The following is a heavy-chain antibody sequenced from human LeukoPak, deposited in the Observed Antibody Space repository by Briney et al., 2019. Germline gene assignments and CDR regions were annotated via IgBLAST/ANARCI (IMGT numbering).Heavy chain of an antibody. CDR1: GFTFSSYE. D-gene: IGHD5-18*01. CDR3: SKDLSGGYHSYYFDF. CDR2: ISSSGSTI. Sequence: PGGSLRLSCAASGFTFSSYEMNWVRQAPGKGLEWVSYISSSGSTIYYADSVKGRFTISRDNSKNTLYLQMNSLRIEDTAVYFCSKDLSGGYHSYYFDFWGQGTPVTVSS. J-gene: IGHJ4*02. V-gene: IGHV3-48*03.